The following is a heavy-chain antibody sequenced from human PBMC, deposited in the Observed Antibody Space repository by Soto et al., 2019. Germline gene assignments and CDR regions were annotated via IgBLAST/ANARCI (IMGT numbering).Heavy chain of an antibody. Sequence: EVQLVESGGGPVKPGGSLRLSCAASGFTFNHYNMCWVRQATGTGLDWVSSISGGGDVIYYAYSVRGRFTISRDNAKNSLFLQMNTLRADDTAVYFCARIWGGSYYAVDNCGQGAQVIVSS. CDR2: ISGGGDVI. D-gene: IGHD1-26*01. J-gene: IGHJ4*02. V-gene: IGHV3-21*01. CDR1: GFTFNHYN. CDR3: ARIWGGSYYAVDN.